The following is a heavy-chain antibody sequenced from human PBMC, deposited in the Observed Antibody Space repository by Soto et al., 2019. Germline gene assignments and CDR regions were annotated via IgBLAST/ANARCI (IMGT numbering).Heavy chain of an antibody. CDR1: GGSVNGYY. J-gene: IGHJ5*01. V-gene: IGHV4-34*01. Sequence: SETLSLTCAVYGGSVNGYYWNWIRQPPWKGLEWIGEINHTGGTHYNPSLKSRVTMSVDTSKNQFSLRLSSVTAADTAIYYCATRITVFGLLIPPFDPWGQGTMVTVSS. D-gene: IGHD3-3*01. CDR3: ATRITVFGLLIPPFDP. CDR2: INHTGGT.